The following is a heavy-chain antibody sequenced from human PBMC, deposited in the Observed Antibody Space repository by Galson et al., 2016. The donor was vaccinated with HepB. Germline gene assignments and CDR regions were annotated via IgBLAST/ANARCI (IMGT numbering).Heavy chain of an antibody. J-gene: IGHJ4*02. Sequence: TLSLTCTVSGGSITSGRFYWSWIRQLPGKGLEWIGYIYYSGTTYYNPSLESRLTILVDTSKKQFSLKLSSVTAADTAVYYCARNSDYDYFDSWGQGTLVTVSS. CDR3: ARNSDYDYFDS. D-gene: IGHD5-12*01. CDR2: IYYSGTT. V-gene: IGHV4-31*03. CDR1: GGSITSGRFY.